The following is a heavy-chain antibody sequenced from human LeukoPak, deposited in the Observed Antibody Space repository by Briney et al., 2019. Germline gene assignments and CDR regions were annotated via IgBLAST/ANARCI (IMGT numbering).Heavy chain of an antibody. V-gene: IGHV4-39*07. J-gene: IGHJ4*02. Sequence: SETLSLTCTVSGGSIRNTNYYWAWMRQPPGRGLEWIGSIYYTGTTFDNPSLKSRVTLSVDTSKNQFSLRLTSVTAADTAFYYCAREEYSSDWYGHDSWGQGTLVTVSS. D-gene: IGHD6-13*01. CDR3: AREEYSSDWYGHDS. CDR1: GGSIRNTNYY. CDR2: IYYTGTT.